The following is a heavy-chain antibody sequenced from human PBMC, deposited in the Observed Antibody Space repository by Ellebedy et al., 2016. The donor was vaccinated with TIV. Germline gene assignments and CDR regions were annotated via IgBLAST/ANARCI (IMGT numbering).Heavy chain of an antibody. D-gene: IGHD2-15*01. CDR1: GFTLSNYW. Sequence: GESLKISCAASGFTLSNYWMHWVRQAPGKGLVWVSRINSDGSNTSYVDSVKGRFTISRDSAKNTLYLQMNSLRAEDTAVYYCARGVVGAGNGNENWGRGTLVTVSS. CDR3: ARGVVGAGNGNEN. CDR2: INSDGSNT. V-gene: IGHV3-74*01. J-gene: IGHJ4*02.